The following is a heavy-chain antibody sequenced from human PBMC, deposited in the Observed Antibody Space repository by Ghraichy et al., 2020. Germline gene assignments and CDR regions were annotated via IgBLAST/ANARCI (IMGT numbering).Heavy chain of an antibody. CDR2: ISYDGSNK. CDR3: ARQTQQLVAFDY. V-gene: IGHV3-30-3*01. J-gene: IGHJ4*02. Sequence: GGSLRLSCAASGFTFSSYAMHWVRQAPGKGLEWVAVISYDGSNKYYADSVKGRFTISRDNSKNTLYLQMNSLRAEDTAVYYCARQTQQLVAFDYWGQGTLVTVSS. D-gene: IGHD6-13*01. CDR1: GFTFSSYA.